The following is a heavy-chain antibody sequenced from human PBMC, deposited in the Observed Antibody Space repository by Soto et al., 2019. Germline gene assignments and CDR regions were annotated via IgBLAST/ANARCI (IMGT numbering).Heavy chain of an antibody. V-gene: IGHV3-23*01. J-gene: IGHJ4*02. CDR2: ISGSGGST. Sequence: GGSLRLSCAASGFTFSSYAMSWVRQAPGKGLEWVSAISGSGGSTYYADSVKGRFTISRDNSKNTLYLQMNSLRAEDTTVYYCAKGQRIMITFGGVHIDYWGQGTLVTVSS. CDR1: GFTFSSYA. CDR3: AKGQRIMITFGGVHIDY. D-gene: IGHD3-16*01.